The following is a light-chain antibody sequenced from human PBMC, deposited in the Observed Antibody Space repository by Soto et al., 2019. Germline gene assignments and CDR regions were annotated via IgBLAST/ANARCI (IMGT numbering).Light chain of an antibody. V-gene: IGLV2-18*01. J-gene: IGLJ3*02. CDR1: SSDVGDYEH. CDR2: DVT. Sequence: QSVLTQPPSVSGSPGQSVTISCTVTSSDVGDYEHVSWYQQAPGTAPKLIIFDVTNRPSGVPDRFSGSKSGNTPSLTFFGLQAEDEADYYCSLYTSSSTWVFGGGTQLTVL. CDR3: SLYTSSSTWV.